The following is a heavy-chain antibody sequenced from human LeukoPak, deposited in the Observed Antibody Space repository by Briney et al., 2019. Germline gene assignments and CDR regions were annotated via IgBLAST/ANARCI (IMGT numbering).Heavy chain of an antibody. D-gene: IGHD3-3*01. CDR1: DGSISSGGFF. Sequence: SQTLSLTCTVSDGSISSGGFFWNWIRQHPGKGLEWIGYIYNSGSAYYNPSLKSRVTISVDTSKNYLSLKLSSVTAADTAVYYCARGGLRFPDYWGQGTLVTVSS. CDR3: ARGGLRFPDY. J-gene: IGHJ4*02. CDR2: IYNSGSA. V-gene: IGHV4-31*03.